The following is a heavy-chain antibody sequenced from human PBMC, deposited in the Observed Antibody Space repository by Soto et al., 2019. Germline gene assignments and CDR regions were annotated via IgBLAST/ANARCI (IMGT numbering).Heavy chain of an antibody. CDR1: GGSIGNSY. CDR2: IYYSGSS. Sequence: SETLSLTCTVSGGSIGNSYWSWIRQSPGKGLEWIGYIYYSGSSNYNPSLKSRVSISVDTSKNQFSLKLSSVTAADTAVYYCARGSVVAATLFDYWGQGTLVTVSS. V-gene: IGHV4-59*12. D-gene: IGHD2-15*01. J-gene: IGHJ4*02. CDR3: ARGSVVAATLFDY.